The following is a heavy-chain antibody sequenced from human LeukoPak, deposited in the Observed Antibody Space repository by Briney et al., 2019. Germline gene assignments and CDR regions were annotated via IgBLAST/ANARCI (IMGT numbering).Heavy chain of an antibody. V-gene: IGHV5-51*01. Sequence: GESLKIPCKASGYTFTDYWIGWVRQMPGRGPEWMAIIYPGVSDTRYSPSFQGQVTISADKSINTAYLQWSSLTASDTAMYYCAREHAKGYSWFDPWGQGTLVTVSS. CDR2: IYPGVSDT. J-gene: IGHJ5*02. CDR1: GYTFTDYW. D-gene: IGHD1-1*01. CDR3: AREHAKGYSWFDP.